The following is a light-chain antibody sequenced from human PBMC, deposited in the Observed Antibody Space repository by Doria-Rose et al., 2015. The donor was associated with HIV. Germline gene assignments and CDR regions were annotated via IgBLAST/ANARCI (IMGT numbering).Light chain of an antibody. J-gene: IGKJ1*01. CDR2: DGS. CDR1: QSFSSTY. CDR3: HQYGTSWT. V-gene: IGKV3-20*01. Sequence: TQSPGTLSLSPGERVTLSCRASQSFSSTYLAWYQQKPGQAPSLLIYDGSTRATGIPDRFSASGSGTDFTLTINRLEPEDFALYCCHQYGTSWTFGQGTKVEI.